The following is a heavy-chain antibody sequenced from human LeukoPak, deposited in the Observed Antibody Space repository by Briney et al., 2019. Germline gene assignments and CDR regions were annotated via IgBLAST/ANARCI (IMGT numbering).Heavy chain of an antibody. V-gene: IGHV5-51*01. CDR2: IYPDDSDT. CDR1: GYQFTNYW. J-gene: IGHJ4*02. D-gene: IGHD4/OR15-4a*01. CDR3: ARHIGLTTRYLDY. Sequence: GESLKISFNGSGYQFTNYWIAWVRPMPGKGLEWMGMIYPDDSDTRYSPSFQGHVTISVDKSITTAYLQWSRLKASDTAMYYCARHIGLTTRYLDYWGQGTLVTVSS.